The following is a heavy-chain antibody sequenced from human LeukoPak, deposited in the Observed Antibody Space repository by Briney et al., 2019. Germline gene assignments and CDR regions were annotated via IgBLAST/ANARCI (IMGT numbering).Heavy chain of an antibody. CDR3: ASWYSGSYEGGTGFDP. Sequence: GRSLRLPCAASGFTFSSYAMHWVRQAPGKGLEWVAVISYDGGNKYYADSVKGRFTISRDNSKNTLYLQMNSLRAEDTAVYYCASWYSGSYEGGTGFDPWGQGTLVTVSS. D-gene: IGHD1-26*01. V-gene: IGHV3-30-3*01. CDR2: ISYDGGNK. J-gene: IGHJ5*02. CDR1: GFTFSSYA.